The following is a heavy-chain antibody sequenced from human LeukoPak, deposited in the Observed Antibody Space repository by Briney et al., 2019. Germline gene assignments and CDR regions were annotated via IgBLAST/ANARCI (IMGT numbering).Heavy chain of an antibody. CDR3: AREGIPYCFDY. CDR2: ISSSGSPI. CDR1: GFTFSNLE. J-gene: IGHJ4*02. D-gene: IGHD2-15*01. V-gene: IGHV3-48*03. Sequence: GGSLRLSCAASGFTFSNLEMRWVRQAPGKGLEWVSYISSSGSPIYYADSVKGRFTISRDNAKNSLYLQMNSLRAEDTAVYYCAREGIPYCFDYWGQGSLVTVSS.